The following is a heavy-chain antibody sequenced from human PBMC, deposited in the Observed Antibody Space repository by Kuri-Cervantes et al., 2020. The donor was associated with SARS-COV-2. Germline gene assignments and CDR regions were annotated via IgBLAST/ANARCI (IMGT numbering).Heavy chain of an antibody. Sequence: GGSLRLSCAASGFTFSSFPMSWVRQAPGKGLEWVSGISGSGANTYYADSVKGWFTISRDNFKNTLYLQMNNLRAEDTAVYYCAKDPNGDYVGAFDFWGQGTLVTVSS. D-gene: IGHD4-17*01. CDR3: AKDPNGDYVGAFDF. V-gene: IGHV3-23*01. J-gene: IGHJ3*01. CDR2: ISGSGANT. CDR1: GFTFSSFP.